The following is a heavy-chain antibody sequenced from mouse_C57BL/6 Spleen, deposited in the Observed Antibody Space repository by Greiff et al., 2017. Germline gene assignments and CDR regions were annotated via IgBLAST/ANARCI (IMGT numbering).Heavy chain of an antibody. CDR1: GYAFTNYL. CDR2: INPGSGGT. Sequence: QVQLQQSGAELVRPGTSVKVSCKASGYAFTNYLIEWVKQRPGQGLEWIGVINPGSGGTNYNEKFKGKATLTADKSSSTAYMQLSSLTSEDSAVDFCARGYDEGDYYAMDYWGQGTSVTVSS. CDR3: ARGYDEGDYYAMDY. D-gene: IGHD2-2*01. V-gene: IGHV1-54*01. J-gene: IGHJ4*01.